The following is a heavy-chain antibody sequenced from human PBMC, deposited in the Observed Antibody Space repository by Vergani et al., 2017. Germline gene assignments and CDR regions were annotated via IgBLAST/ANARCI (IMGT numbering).Heavy chain of an antibody. D-gene: IGHD6-6*01. CDR1: GGSITSRNYY. CDR2: IYYSGST. CDR3: ARGLGAIAALAVPFNWFDP. V-gene: IGHV4-39*01. J-gene: IGHJ5*02. Sequence: QVQLQESGPGLVKPSETLSLTCTVSGGSITSRNYYWGWIRQPPGKGLEWIGSIYYSGSTYYNPSLKSRVTISVDTSKNQFSLNLRSVTAADTAVYYCARGLGAIAALAVPFNWFDPWGQGTLVTVSS.